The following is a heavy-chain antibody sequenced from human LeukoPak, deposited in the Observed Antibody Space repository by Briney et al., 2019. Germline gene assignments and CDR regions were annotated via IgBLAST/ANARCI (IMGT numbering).Heavy chain of an antibody. J-gene: IGHJ4*02. V-gene: IGHV4-38-2*02. Sequence: SETLSLTCTVSGYSISSGYYWGWIRQPPGKGLEWIGYIYYSGSTYYNPSLKSRVTISVDTSKNQFSLKLSSVTAADTAVYYCARTYCSGGSCYPAPKSYYFDYWGQGTLVTVSS. CDR2: IYYSGST. CDR3: ARTYCSGGSCYPAPKSYYFDY. D-gene: IGHD2-15*01. CDR1: GYSISSGYY.